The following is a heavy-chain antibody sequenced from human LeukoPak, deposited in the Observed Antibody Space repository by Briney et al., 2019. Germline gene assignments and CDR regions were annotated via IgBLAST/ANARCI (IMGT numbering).Heavy chain of an antibody. D-gene: IGHD2/OR15-2a*01. J-gene: IGHJ4*02. V-gene: IGHV3-23*01. CDR3: AKGSGLSGWMNYFDY. Sequence: GGSLRLSCAGSGFTFSSYAMSWVRQAPGKGLEWVATLSGSGGRTYYADSVKGRFTISRDNSKNTLYLQMNSLRAEDTAVYYCAKGSGLSGWMNYFDYWGLGTLVTVSS. CDR2: LSGSGGRT. CDR1: GFTFSSYA.